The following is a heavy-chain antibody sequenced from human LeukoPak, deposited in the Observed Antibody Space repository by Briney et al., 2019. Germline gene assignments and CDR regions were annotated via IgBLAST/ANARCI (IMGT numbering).Heavy chain of an antibody. CDR1: GGTFSSYA. CDR2: IIPIFGTA. CDR3: AKVTWFGELLGAFDI. J-gene: IGHJ3*02. D-gene: IGHD3-10*01. Sequence: SVKVSCKASGGTFSSYAISWVRQAPGQGLEWMGGIIPIFGTANYAQKFQGRVTITADESTSTAYMELSSLRSEDTAVYYCAKVTWFGELLGAFDIWGQGTMVTVSS. V-gene: IGHV1-69*13.